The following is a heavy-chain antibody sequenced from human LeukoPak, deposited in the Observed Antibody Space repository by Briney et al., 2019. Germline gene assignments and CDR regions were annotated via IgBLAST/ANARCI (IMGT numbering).Heavy chain of an antibody. V-gene: IGHV3-53*01. CDR3: ARDLSSGWLDY. CDR1: GFTVSSNY. CDR2: IYSGGST. Sequence: GGSLRLSCAASGFTVSSNYMSWVRQAPGKGLEWVSVIYSGGSTYYADSVKGRFTISTDNSKNTLYLQMTSLIAEDTAVYYCARDLSSGWLDYWGQGTLVTVSS. D-gene: IGHD6-19*01. J-gene: IGHJ4*02.